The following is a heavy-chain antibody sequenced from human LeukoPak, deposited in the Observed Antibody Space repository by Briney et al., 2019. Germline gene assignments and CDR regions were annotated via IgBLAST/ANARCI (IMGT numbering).Heavy chain of an antibody. CDR2: MSYDGSNK. D-gene: IGHD6-19*01. CDR3: ARDPRRYSSGSDAFDI. CDR1: GFTFSSYA. V-gene: IGHV3-30-3*01. Sequence: PGGSLRLSCAASGFTFSSYAMHWVRQAPGKGLEWVAVMSYDGSNKYYADSVKGRFTISRDNSKNTLYLQMNSLRAEDTAVYYCARDPRRYSSGSDAFDIWGQGTMVTVSS. J-gene: IGHJ3*02.